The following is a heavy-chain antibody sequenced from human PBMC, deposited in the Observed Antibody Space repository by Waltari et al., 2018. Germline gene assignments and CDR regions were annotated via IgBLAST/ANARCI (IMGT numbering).Heavy chain of an antibody. V-gene: IGHV3-21*01. CDR3: ARDEVHVGPTKVAISFDY. J-gene: IGHJ4*02. D-gene: IGHD1-26*01. CDR1: GFTLSGYS. Sequence: EVHLVESGGGLVKPGGSLRLSCDASGFTLSGYSRNGVRQAPGKGLEWVSFITSSDYINYADSVKGRFTISRDNAKNSLYLQMNSLRVEDTAVYYCARDEVHVGPTKVAISFDYWGQGTLVTVSS. CDR2: ITSSDYI.